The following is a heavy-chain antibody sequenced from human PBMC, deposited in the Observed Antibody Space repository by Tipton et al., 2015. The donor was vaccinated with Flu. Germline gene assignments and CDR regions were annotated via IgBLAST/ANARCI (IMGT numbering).Heavy chain of an antibody. Sequence: GSLRLSCAASGFTFTGYWMSWVRQAPGKGLECVAKIKNEGTDKYYVDSMKGRFSISRDNAKKSVYLQMNSLMAEDTAIYYCVRGSGWLDPWGQGTLVTVSS. J-gene: IGHJ5*02. CDR2: IKNEGTDK. CDR3: VRGSGWLDP. CDR1: GFTFTGYW. V-gene: IGHV3-7*01.